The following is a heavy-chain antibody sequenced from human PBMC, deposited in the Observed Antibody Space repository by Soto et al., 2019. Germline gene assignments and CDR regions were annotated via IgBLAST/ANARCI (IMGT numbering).Heavy chain of an antibody. D-gene: IGHD3-16*01. CDR3: AREAFPDNALDI. Sequence: QVQLVQSGAEVKKPGSSVKVSCKASGGTFSSYTISWVRQAPGQGLEWMGRIIPILGIANYAQKFQGRVTITADKSTSTAYMERSSLGSEDTAVYYCAREAFPDNALDIWGQGTMVTVSS. CDR2: IIPILGIA. CDR1: GGTFSSYT. V-gene: IGHV1-69*08. J-gene: IGHJ3*02.